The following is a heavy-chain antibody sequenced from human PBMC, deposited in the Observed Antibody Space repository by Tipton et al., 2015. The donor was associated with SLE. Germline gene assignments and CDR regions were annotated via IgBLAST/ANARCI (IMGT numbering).Heavy chain of an antibody. CDR3: AGAWQGYCSGGTCYVLDY. CDR1: GGSISSHY. Sequence: LRLSCTVSGGSISSHYWSWIRQAPGKGLEWIGYISNSETTSYNPPLKSRVTISLDTSKNQFSLKLRSVTAADTAVYYCAGAWQGYCSGGTCYVLDYWGQGTLVTVSS. D-gene: IGHD2-15*01. CDR2: ISNSETT. V-gene: IGHV4-59*11. J-gene: IGHJ4*02.